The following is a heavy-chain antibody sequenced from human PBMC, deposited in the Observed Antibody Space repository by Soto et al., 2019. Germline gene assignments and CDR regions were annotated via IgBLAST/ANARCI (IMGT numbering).Heavy chain of an antibody. CDR1: GGTFSSYA. Sequence: QVQLVQSGAEVKKPGSSVKVSCKASGGTFSSYAISWVRQAPGQVLEWMGGIIPIFGTANYAQKFQGRVTITADESTSTAYMELSSLRSEDTAVYYCATEPPYCGGDCYAFDYWGQGTLVTVSS. D-gene: IGHD2-21*02. V-gene: IGHV1-69*01. J-gene: IGHJ4*02. CDR3: ATEPPYCGGDCYAFDY. CDR2: IIPIFGTA.